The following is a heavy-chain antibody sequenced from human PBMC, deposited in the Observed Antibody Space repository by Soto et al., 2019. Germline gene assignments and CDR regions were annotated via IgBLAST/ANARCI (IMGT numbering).Heavy chain of an antibody. D-gene: IGHD3-22*01. V-gene: IGHV3-30-3*01. CDR1: GFTFSSYA. J-gene: IGHJ4*02. CDR2: ISYDGSNK. CDR3: AKGRLVVITVGGHFDY. Sequence: GGSLRLSCAASGFTFSSYAMHWVRQAPGKGLEWVAVISYDGSNKYYADSVKGRFTISRDSSKNTLYLQMNSLRAEDTAVYYCAKGRLVVITVGGHFDYWGQGTLVTVSS.